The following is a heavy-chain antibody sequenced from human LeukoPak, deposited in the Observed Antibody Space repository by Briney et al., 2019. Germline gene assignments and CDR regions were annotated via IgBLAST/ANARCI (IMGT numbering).Heavy chain of an antibody. CDR3: ARGPRTYDSSAYYYY. CDR1: GFTFSSYS. CDR2: ISSSSSTI. J-gene: IGHJ4*02. Sequence: GGSLRLSCAASGFTFSSYSMNWVRQAPGKGLEWVSYISSSSSTIYYADSVKGRFTISRDNAKNSLYLQMNTLRAEDTAVYFCARGPRTYDSSAYYYYWGQGTLVTVSS. D-gene: IGHD3-22*01. V-gene: IGHV3-48*04.